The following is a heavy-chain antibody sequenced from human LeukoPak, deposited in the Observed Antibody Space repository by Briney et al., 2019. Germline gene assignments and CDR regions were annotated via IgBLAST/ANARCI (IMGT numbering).Heavy chain of an antibody. V-gene: IGHV3-23*01. CDR2: ISRAGDRT. J-gene: IGHJ3*01. CDR1: GFIFSSYD. Sequence: GGSLRLSCVDSGFIFSSYDMGWVRQAPGKGLEWVSSISRAGDRTYYEDSVRGRFTISRDNSRNTMYLQMNSMRAEDTAVYYCARGESFAFDVWGQGTMVT. CDR3: ARGESFAFDV.